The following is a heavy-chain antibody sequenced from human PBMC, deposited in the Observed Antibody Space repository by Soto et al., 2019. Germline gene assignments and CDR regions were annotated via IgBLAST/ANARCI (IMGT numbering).Heavy chain of an antibody. J-gene: IGHJ4*02. CDR1: GFTFSSYA. CDR2: ISYDGSNK. CDR3: ARDLQQLVMYYFDY. D-gene: IGHD6-13*01. Sequence: PGGSLRLSCAASGFTFSSYAMHWVRQAPGKGLEWVAAISYDGSNKYYADSVKGRFTISRDNSKNTLYLQMNSLRAEDTAVYYCARDLQQLVMYYFDYWGQGTLVTVSS. V-gene: IGHV3-30-3*01.